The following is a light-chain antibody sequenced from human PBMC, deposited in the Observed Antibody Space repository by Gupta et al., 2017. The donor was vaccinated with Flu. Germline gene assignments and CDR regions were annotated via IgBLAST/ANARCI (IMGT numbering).Light chain of an antibody. CDR2: GAS. J-gene: IGKJ1*01. CDR3: QQYGSSPQT. CDR1: QSVSSNY. V-gene: IGKV3-20*01. Sequence: EVVLTQSPGPLSLSPGERATLSCRASQSVSSNYLAWYQQKPGQAPRLLIYGASNRATGIPDRFSGSGSGTDFTLTISRLEPEDFAVYYCQQYGSSPQTYGQGTKAEIK.